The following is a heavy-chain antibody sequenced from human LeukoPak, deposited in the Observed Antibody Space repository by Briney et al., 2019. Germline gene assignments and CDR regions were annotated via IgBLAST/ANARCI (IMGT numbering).Heavy chain of an antibody. CDR2: IWSDGSKK. J-gene: IGHJ4*02. CDR3: ARAHYSSFDY. V-gene: IGHV3-33*01. D-gene: IGHD6-13*01. CDR1: GYNFRTSG. Sequence: PGGSLRLSCAASGYNFRTSGMHWVRQAPGKGLEWVAAIWSDGSKKYYADSVKGRFTISRDNAKNSLYLQSLYLQMNSLRAEDTAVYYCARAHYSSFDYWGQGTLVTVSS.